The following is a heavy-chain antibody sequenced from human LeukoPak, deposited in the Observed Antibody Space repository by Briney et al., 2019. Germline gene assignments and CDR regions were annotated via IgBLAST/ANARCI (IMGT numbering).Heavy chain of an antibody. CDR1: GFTFSSYA. CDR2: ISYDGSNK. V-gene: IGHV3-30*18. D-gene: IGHD5-18*01. Sequence: PGRSLRLSCAASGFTFSSYAMHWVRQAPGKGLEWVAVISYDGSNKYYADSVKGRFTISRDNSKNTLYLQMNSLRAEDTAVYYCAKDSTAMVTLFDYWGQGTLVTVSS. J-gene: IGHJ4*02. CDR3: AKDSTAMVTLFDY.